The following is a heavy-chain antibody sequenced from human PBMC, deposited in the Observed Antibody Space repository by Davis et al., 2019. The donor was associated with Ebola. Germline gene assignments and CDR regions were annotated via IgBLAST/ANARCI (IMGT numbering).Heavy chain of an antibody. CDR2: ITGGGGTT. Sequence: PGGSLRLSCAASGFTFSSYTMNWVRQAPGKGLEWVSVITGGGGTTYYADSVKGRFTISRDNSKNMLYLQMNNLRAEDTAVYFCVGTTTSLPAYWGQGTLVTVSS. V-gene: IGHV3-23*01. D-gene: IGHD7-27*01. CDR1: GFTFSSYT. J-gene: IGHJ4*02. CDR3: VGTTTSLPAY.